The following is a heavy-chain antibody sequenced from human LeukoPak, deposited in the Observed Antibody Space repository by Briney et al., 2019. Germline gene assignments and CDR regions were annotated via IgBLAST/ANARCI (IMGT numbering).Heavy chain of an antibody. J-gene: IGHJ4*02. CDR3: AREGGFYRPLDY. CDR2: VHLDGRT. CDR1: GGSVVNTNW. V-gene: IGHV4-4*02. Sequence: SETLSLTCGVSGGSVVNTNWWTWVRQPPGKGLEWIGEVHLDGRTNYNPSLESRLTMSVDVSENQVSLKLTSVTAADTAVYYCAREGGFYRPLDYSGQGTLVTVSS. D-gene: IGHD3-3*01.